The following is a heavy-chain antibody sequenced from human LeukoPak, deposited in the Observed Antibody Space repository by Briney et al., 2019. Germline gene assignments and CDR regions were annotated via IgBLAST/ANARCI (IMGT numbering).Heavy chain of an antibody. D-gene: IGHD3-9*01. CDR3: ARGLRYFAFTWSWFDP. CDR2: ISSSGSTI. V-gene: IGHV3-48*03. Sequence: PGGSLRLSCAASGFTFSSYEMNWVRQAPGKGLEWVSYISSSGSTIYYADSVKGRFTISRDNAKNSLYLQMNSLRAEDTAVYYCARGLRYFAFTWSWFDPWGQGTLVTVSS. CDR1: GFTFSSYE. J-gene: IGHJ5*02.